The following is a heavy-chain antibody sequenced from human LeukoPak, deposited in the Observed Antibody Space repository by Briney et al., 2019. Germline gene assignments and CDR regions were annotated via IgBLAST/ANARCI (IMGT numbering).Heavy chain of an antibody. CDR3: ARVSEQQPINYFDY. D-gene: IGHD6-13*01. CDR2: INHSGST. CDR1: GRSFSGYY. V-gene: IGHV4-34*01. J-gene: IGHJ4*02. Sequence: PSETLSLTCAVYGRSFSGYYWSWIRQPPGKGLEWIGEINHSGSTNYNPSLKSRVTISVDTSKNQFSLKLSSVTAADTAVYYCARVSEQQPINYFDYWGQGTLVTVSS.